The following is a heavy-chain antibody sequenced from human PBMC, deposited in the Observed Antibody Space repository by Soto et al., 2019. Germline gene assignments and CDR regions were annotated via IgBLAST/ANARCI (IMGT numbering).Heavy chain of an antibody. J-gene: IGHJ3*02. V-gene: IGHV3-21*01. CDR3: ASPRDYCVSNTNCFIAFDI. D-gene: IGHD2-2*01. Sequence: AQLVESGGSLVKPGDSLRLSCAASGFTFGDYIMNWVRQAPGRGLEWVASISHSGTYIFYADSVKGRFTISRDNAKDSLFLQMNSLRVENTAIYYCASPRDYCVSNTNCFIAFDIWGQGTGVTVSS. CDR1: GFTFGDYI. CDR2: ISHSGTYI.